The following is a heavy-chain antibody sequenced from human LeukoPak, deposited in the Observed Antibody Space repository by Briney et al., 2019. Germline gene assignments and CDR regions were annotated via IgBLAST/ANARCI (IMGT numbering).Heavy chain of an antibody. Sequence: QPGRSLRLSCAASGFTFDDYAMHWVRQAPGKGLEWVSGISWNSGSIGYADSVKGRFTISRDNAKYSLYLQMNSLRAEDTALYYCAKDSGGGYSSSWSYFDYWGQGTLVTVSS. V-gene: IGHV3-9*01. D-gene: IGHD6-13*01. CDR1: GFTFDDYA. CDR2: ISWNSGSI. J-gene: IGHJ4*02. CDR3: AKDSGGGYSSSWSYFDY.